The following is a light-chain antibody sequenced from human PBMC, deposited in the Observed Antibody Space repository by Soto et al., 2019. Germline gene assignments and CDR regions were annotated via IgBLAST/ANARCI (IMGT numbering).Light chain of an antibody. CDR3: QQRSNWPPLT. J-gene: IGKJ4*01. CDR2: DAF. Sequence: EIVLTQSPATLSLSPGDRATLSCRASQSVGTSLAWYQQKPGQTPRLLIYDAFNRATGVPARFSGSGSGTDFTLTISSLEPEDFATYYCQQRSNWPPLTFGGGTKVEIK. V-gene: IGKV3-11*01. CDR1: QSVGTS.